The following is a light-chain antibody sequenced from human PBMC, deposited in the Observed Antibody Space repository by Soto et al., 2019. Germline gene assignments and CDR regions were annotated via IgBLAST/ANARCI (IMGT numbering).Light chain of an antibody. CDR1: SSDVGGYNY. J-gene: IGLJ1*01. CDR3: ASITRNTTSV. Sequence: QSVLTQPASVSGSPGQSITISCTGSSSDVGGYNYVSWYQHHPGKAPKLMIHEVTNRPSGVSHRFSGSKSGNTASLTISGLQTEDEADYYCASITRNTTSVFGTGTKVTVL. V-gene: IGLV2-14*01. CDR2: EVT.